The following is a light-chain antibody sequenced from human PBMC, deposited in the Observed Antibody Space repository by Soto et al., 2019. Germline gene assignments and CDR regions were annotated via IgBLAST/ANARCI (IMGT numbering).Light chain of an antibody. CDR3: QQYNNWLT. Sequence: EIVMTQSPATLSVSPGERATLSCRASQSVSSNLAWYQQKPGQAPRLLIYGASTRATGIPARFSGSGSGTDFTLTISRLQAEDFAVYYCQQYNNWLTFGQGTKVEIK. CDR1: QSVSSN. V-gene: IGKV3-15*01. J-gene: IGKJ1*01. CDR2: GAS.